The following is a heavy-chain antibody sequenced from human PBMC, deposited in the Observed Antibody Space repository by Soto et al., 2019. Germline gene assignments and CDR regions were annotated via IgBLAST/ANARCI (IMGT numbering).Heavy chain of an antibody. V-gene: IGHV4-39*01. CDR1: GRSIYRSGYY. CDR3: GKVLVGATGHHDSDY. J-gene: IGHJ4*02. CDR2: IDYNGVT. D-gene: IGHD2-15*01. Sequence: KASETVSLTCTVSGRSIYRSGYYWGWIRQPPGRGLEWIGNIDYNGVTYSNPSLKSRVTISRDTSKNQFSLKLTSVTAADTAMYYCGKVLVGATGHHDSDYWGPGTLVTVSS.